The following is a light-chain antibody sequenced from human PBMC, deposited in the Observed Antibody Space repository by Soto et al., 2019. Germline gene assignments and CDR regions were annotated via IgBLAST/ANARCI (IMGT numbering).Light chain of an antibody. Sequence: QSALTQPPSVSGSPGQSVAVSCTGSSSDVGSYNRVSWYQQPPGAAPKLIIYEVNNRPSGVPDRFSGSKSGNTASLTISGLRAEDEADDYCTSFTTSTTYVFGTGTKLTVL. J-gene: IGLJ1*01. CDR3: TSFTTSTTYV. V-gene: IGLV2-18*02. CDR2: EVN. CDR1: SSDVGSYNR.